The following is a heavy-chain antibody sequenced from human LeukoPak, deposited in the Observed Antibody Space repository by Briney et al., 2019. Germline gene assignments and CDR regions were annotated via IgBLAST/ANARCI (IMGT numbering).Heavy chain of an antibody. Sequence: GGSLRLSCAASGFTFSIYSMNWVRQAPGKGLEWLSSITSSSNYIYYADSVKGRFTISRDNVQNSLYLQMNSLRAEDTGMYYCARDRGYFDNWGQGTLVTVSS. J-gene: IGHJ4*02. CDR1: GFTFSIYS. CDR2: ITSSSNYI. D-gene: IGHD3-10*01. CDR3: ARDRGYFDN. V-gene: IGHV3-21*01.